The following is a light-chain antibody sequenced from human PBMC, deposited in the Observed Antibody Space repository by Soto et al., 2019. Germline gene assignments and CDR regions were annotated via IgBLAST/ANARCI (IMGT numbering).Light chain of an antibody. J-gene: IGKJ1*01. CDR1: HTISSSY. CDR3: HQDVTSSPRT. V-gene: IGKV3-20*01. Sequence: EIVLTQSPGTLSLSPGERATLSCRASHTISSSYLAWYQQKPGQAPRLLMYGISRRATGIPDRCSGSESGTDFTLTITRLEPEDFAVYYCHQDVTSSPRTFGQGTKVEIK. CDR2: GIS.